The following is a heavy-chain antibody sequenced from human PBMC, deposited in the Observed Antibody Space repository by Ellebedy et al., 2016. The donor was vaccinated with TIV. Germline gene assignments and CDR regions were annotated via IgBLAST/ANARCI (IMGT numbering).Heavy chain of an antibody. Sequence: SETLSLTXTVSGGSISSYYWSWIRQPPGKGLEWIGYIYYSGSTNYNPSLKSRVTISVDTSKNQFSLKLSSVTAADTAVYYCARPSSLYWYFDLWGRGTLVTVSS. CDR2: IYYSGST. CDR3: ARPSSLYWYFDL. V-gene: IGHV4-59*08. J-gene: IGHJ2*01. CDR1: GGSISSYY.